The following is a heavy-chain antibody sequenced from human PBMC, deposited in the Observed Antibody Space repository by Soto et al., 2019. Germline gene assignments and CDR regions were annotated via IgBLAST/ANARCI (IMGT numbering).Heavy chain of an antibody. CDR2: IMPVFPTP. D-gene: IGHD3-3*02. Sequence: QVQLVQSGAEVKKPGSSVKVSCKTSGGTFRTSAISWVRQAPGQGLEWMGGIMPVFPTPDYAQKFQGRVTITAHESTGTAYLELSSLRSEDTAVYYCARDKDRQQLGGNYYYIMDVWGQGTTVTVSS. CDR1: GGTFRTSA. J-gene: IGHJ6*01. V-gene: IGHV1-69*12. CDR3: ARDKDRQQLGGNYYYIMDV.